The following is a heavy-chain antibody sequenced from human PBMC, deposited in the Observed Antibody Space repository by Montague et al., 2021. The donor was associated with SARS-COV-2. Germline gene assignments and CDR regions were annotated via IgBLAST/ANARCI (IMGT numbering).Heavy chain of an antibody. J-gene: IGHJ3*02. CDR2: ISYDGSNK. CDR1: GFTFSSYA. V-gene: IGHV3-30-3*01. Sequence: SLRLSCAASGFTFSSYAMHWVRQAPGKGLEWVAVISYDGSNKYYADSVKGRFTISRDNSKNTLYLQMNSLRAADTAVYYCAREIIAPDAFDIWGQGTMVTVSS. D-gene: IGHD2-15*01. CDR3: AREIIAPDAFDI.